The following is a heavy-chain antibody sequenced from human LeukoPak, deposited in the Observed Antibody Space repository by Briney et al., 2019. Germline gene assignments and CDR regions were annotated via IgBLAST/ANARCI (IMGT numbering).Heavy chain of an antibody. CDR3: ARQGLYLEDKINYYDSSGDTDYFDY. CDR2: IYPGDSDT. Sequence: GESLKISCKGSGYSFTTYWIGWVRQMPGKGLEWMGIIYPGDSDTRYSPSFQGQVTISADKSISTAYLQWSSLRASDTAMYYCARQGLYLEDKINYYDSSGDTDYFDYWGQGTLVTVSS. D-gene: IGHD3-22*01. CDR1: GYSFTTYW. J-gene: IGHJ4*02. V-gene: IGHV5-51*01.